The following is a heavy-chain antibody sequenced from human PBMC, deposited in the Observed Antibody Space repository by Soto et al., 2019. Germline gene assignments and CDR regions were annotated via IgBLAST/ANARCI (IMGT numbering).Heavy chain of an antibody. Sequence: GASVKVSCKASGYIFTAYYMHWLRQAPGQGLEWMGWISPNSGATNYAQKFQGWVTMTRDTSINTVYMELSRLTSGDTAVYYCARAGAYYFDYWGQGALVTVSS. V-gene: IGHV1-2*04. CDR1: GYIFTAYY. CDR2: ISPNSGAT. J-gene: IGHJ4*02. CDR3: ARAGAYYFDY. D-gene: IGHD7-27*01.